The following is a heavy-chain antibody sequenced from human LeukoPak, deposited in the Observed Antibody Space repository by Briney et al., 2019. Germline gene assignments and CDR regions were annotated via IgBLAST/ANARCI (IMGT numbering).Heavy chain of an antibody. Sequence: GASVKVSCKASGDTFTSYYMHCVRQAPGQGLEWVGIINPSGGSTSYAQKFQGRVTMTRDMSTSTVYMELSSLRSEDTAVYYCARGRHYYDSSDHYYEGDAFDIWGQGTMVTVSS. J-gene: IGHJ3*02. V-gene: IGHV1-46*01. CDR2: INPSGGST. CDR3: ARGRHYYDSSDHYYEGDAFDI. CDR1: GDTFTSYY. D-gene: IGHD3-22*01.